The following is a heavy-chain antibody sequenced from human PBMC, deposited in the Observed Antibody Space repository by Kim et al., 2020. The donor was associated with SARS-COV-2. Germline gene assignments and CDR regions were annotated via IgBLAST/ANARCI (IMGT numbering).Heavy chain of an antibody. V-gene: IGHV3-23*01. D-gene: IGHD3-3*01. J-gene: IGHJ6*02. CDR3: AKSGGEDIPGRYYYYYGMDV. Sequence: GRFTIPRDNSKSTLYLQMNSLRAEDTAVYYCAKSGGEDIPGRYYYYYGMDVWGQGTTVTVSS.